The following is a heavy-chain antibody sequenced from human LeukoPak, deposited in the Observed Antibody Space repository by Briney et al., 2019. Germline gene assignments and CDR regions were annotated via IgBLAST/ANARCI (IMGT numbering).Heavy chain of an antibody. CDR3: ARGSTYYYDSSGYYYGY. J-gene: IGHJ4*02. Sequence: EASVEVSCKASGYTFTSYDINWVRQATGQGLEWMGWMNPNSGNTGYAQKFQGRVTMTRNTSISTAYMELSSLRSEDTAVYYCARGSTYYYDSSGYYYGYWGQGTLVTVSS. D-gene: IGHD3-22*01. V-gene: IGHV1-8*01. CDR1: GYTFTSYD. CDR2: MNPNSGNT.